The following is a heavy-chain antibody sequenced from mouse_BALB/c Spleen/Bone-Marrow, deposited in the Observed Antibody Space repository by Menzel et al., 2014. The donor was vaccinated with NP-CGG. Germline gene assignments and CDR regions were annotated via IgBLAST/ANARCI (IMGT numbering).Heavy chain of an antibody. CDR1: GFSLTDYG. CDR2: IWGGGST. V-gene: IGHV2-6-5*01. Sequence: QVTLKVSGPGLVAPSQSLSITCTVSGFSLTDYGVSWIRQPPGKGLEWLGVIWGGGSTYYNSALKSRLSISKDNSKSQVFLKMNSLQTVDSAMYYCAKLGRSYYYFDVWGAGTTVTVSS. CDR3: AKLGRSYYYFDV. J-gene: IGHJ1*01. D-gene: IGHD1-1*01.